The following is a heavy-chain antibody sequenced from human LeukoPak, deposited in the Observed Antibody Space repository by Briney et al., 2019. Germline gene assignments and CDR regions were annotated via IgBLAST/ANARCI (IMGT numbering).Heavy chain of an antibody. CDR1: GGSISSSNW. V-gene: IGHV4-4*02. D-gene: IGHD6-13*01. CDR2: IYHSGST. Sequence: KPSGTLSLTCAVSGGSISSSNWWSWVRQPPGKGLEWIGEIYHSGSTNYNPSLKSRVTISVDKSKNQFSLKLSSVTAADTAVYYCARAYSSSWGEYFQHWGQGTLVTVSS. CDR3: ARAYSSSWGEYFQH. J-gene: IGHJ1*01.